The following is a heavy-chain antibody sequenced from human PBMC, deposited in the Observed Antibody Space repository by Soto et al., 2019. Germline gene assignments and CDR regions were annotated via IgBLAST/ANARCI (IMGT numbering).Heavy chain of an antibody. CDR1: GFTFRSYA. V-gene: IGHV3-23*01. Sequence: GGSLRHSCAASGFTFRSYAMIWVRQAPGKGLEWVSGIIGSGGSTYYADSVKGRFTISRDNTKNSLYLQMNSLRAEDTAVYYCARDRFWSGSLSLACYMDVWGKGTKVTVTS. CDR2: IIGSGGST. J-gene: IGHJ6*03. CDR3: ARDRFWSGSLSLACYMDV. D-gene: IGHD3-3*01.